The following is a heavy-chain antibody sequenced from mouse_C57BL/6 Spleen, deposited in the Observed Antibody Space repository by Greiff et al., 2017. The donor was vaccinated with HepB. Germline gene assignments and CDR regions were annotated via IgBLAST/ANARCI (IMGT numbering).Heavy chain of an antibody. V-gene: IGHV1-42*01. CDR1: GYSFTGYY. Sequence: VQLQQSGPELVKPGASVKISCKASGYSFTGYYMNWVKQSPEKSLEWIGEINPSTGGTTYNQKFKAKATLTVDKSSSTAYMQLKSLTSEDSAVYYCARYGGSNSLFAYWGQGTLVTVSA. CDR2: INPSTGGT. CDR3: ARYGGSNSLFAY. D-gene: IGHD2-5*01. J-gene: IGHJ3*01.